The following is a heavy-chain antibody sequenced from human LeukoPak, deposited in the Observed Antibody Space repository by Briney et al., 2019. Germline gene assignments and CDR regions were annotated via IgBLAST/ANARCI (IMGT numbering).Heavy chain of an antibody. CDR2: IKQDGSEK. CDR3: ARSPLSFGELSFDY. V-gene: IGHV3-7*03. J-gene: IGHJ4*02. Sequence: GGSLRLSCAASGFTFSSYWMSWVRQAPGKGLEWVANIKQDGSEKYYEDSVKGRFTISRDNAKNSLYLQMNSLRAEDTAVYYCARSPLSFGELSFDYWGQGTLVTVSS. CDR1: GFTFSSYW. D-gene: IGHD3-10*01.